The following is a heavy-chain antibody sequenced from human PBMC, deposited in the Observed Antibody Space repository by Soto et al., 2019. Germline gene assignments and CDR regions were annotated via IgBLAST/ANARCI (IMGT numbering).Heavy chain of an antibody. D-gene: IGHD6-6*01. V-gene: IGHV5-51*01. CDR3: ARHAGIAARPVFYYYAMDV. CDR2: IYPGDSDT. Sequence: PGESLKISCKGSGYSFTSYWIGWVRQMPGKGLEWMGIIYPGDSDTRYSPSFQGQVTISADKSISTAYLQWSSLKASDTAMYYCARHAGIAARPVFYYYAMDVWGQGTPVTVSS. CDR1: GYSFTSYW. J-gene: IGHJ6*02.